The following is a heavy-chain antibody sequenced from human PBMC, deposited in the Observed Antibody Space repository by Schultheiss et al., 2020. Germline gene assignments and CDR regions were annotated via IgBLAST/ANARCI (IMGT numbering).Heavy chain of an antibody. CDR2: ISGSGGST. CDR1: GFTFSDYY. D-gene: IGHD5-18*01. V-gene: IGHV3-23*01. Sequence: GESLKISCAASGFTFSDYYMSWIRQAPGKGLEWVSAISGSGGSTYYADSVKGRFTISRDNSKNTLYLQMNSLRAEDTAVYYCAKYRDTVMGTYYGLDVWGQGTTVTVSS. J-gene: IGHJ6*02. CDR3: AKYRDTVMGTYYGLDV.